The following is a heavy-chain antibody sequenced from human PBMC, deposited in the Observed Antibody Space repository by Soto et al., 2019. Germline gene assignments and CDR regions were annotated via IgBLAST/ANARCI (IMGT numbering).Heavy chain of an antibody. D-gene: IGHD3-22*01. Sequence: QVQLVESGGGVVQPGRSLRLSCAASGFTFSSYAMHWVRQAPGKGLEWVAVISYDGSNKYYADSVKGRFTISRDNSKNTLYLQMNSLRAEDTAVYYCARDIITMIVVVKGNDAFDIWGQGTMVTVSS. J-gene: IGHJ3*02. CDR3: ARDIITMIVVVKGNDAFDI. V-gene: IGHV3-30-3*01. CDR2: ISYDGSNK. CDR1: GFTFSSYA.